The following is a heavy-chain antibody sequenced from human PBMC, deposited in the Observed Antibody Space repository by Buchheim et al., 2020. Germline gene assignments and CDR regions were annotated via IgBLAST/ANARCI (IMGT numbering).Heavy chain of an antibody. J-gene: IGHJ4*02. V-gene: IGHV1-2*02. Sequence: QVQLVQSGAEVKKPGASVKVSCKASGYTFAAYHIHWVRQAPGHGLEWVGCLRPDTGGPYYEQKFQGRVTLTSYTSINTMYLELSSLRSDDTAVYFCARETWYFASWGQGTL. CDR2: LRPDTGGP. CDR1: GYTFAAYH. CDR3: ARETWYFAS.